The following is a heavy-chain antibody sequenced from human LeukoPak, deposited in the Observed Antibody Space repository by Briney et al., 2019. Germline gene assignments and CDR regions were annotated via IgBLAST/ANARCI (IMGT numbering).Heavy chain of an antibody. CDR2: ISGGTT. D-gene: IGHD3-10*01. J-gene: IGHJ4*02. CDR3: AKSVYGSGNY. CDR1: GSTISSYG. V-gene: IGHV3-23*01. Sequence: GGSLRLSCAASGSTISSYGMSWVRQAPGKGLEWVSSISGGTTYYADSVKGRFTISRDNSKNIVPLQMNSLRAEDTAVYYCAKSVYGSGNYWGQGTLVTVSS.